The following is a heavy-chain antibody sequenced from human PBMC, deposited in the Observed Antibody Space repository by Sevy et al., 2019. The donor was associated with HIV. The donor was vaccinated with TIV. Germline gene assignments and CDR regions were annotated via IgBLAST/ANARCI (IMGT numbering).Heavy chain of an antibody. CDR2: INHSGST. Sequence: SETLSLTCAVYGGSFSGYYWSWIRQPPGKGLEWIGEINHSGSTNYKPSLKSRVTISVDTSKNQFSLKLSSVTAADTAVYYCARGRGTMVRGVTFDYWGQGTLVTVSS. D-gene: IGHD3-10*01. CDR1: GGSFSGYY. CDR3: ARGRGTMVRGVTFDY. V-gene: IGHV4-34*01. J-gene: IGHJ4*02.